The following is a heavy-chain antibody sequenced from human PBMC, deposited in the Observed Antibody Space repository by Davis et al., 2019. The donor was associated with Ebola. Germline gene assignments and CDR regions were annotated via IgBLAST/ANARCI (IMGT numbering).Heavy chain of an antibody. Sequence: PGGSLRLSCAASGFTFSDYSMNWVRQAPGKGLQWVSSITSSSSYIYYADSVRGRFTISRDNAKNSLYLQMNSLRPEDTAVYHCVRDASGRLAAREGWFDPWGQGTLVTVSS. CDR1: GFTFSDYS. V-gene: IGHV3-21*01. CDR2: ITSSSSYI. J-gene: IGHJ5*02. CDR3: VRDASGRLAAREGWFDP. D-gene: IGHD6-13*01.